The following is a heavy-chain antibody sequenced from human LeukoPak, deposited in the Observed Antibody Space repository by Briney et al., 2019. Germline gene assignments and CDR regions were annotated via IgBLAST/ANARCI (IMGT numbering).Heavy chain of an antibody. Sequence: SETLSLTCAVYGGSFSGYYWSWIRQPPGKGLEWIGEINHSGSTNYNPSLKSRVTISVDTSKNQFSLKLSSVTAADTAVYYCATSPRNMVRGVIRYWGQGTLVNVSS. CDR2: INHSGST. V-gene: IGHV4-34*01. CDR1: GGSFSGYY. J-gene: IGHJ4*02. D-gene: IGHD3-10*01. CDR3: ATSPRNMVRGVIRY.